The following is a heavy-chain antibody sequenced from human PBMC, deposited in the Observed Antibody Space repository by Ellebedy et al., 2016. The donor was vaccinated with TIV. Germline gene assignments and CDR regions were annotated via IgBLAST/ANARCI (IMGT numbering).Heavy chain of an antibody. CDR3: ARQTVATYVNYAFDI. CDR1: GFTFSGYW. J-gene: IGHJ3*02. D-gene: IGHD4-17*01. Sequence: PGGSLRLSCAASGFTFSGYWRSWVRQAPGKGLEWVANIKQDGSEKYYVDSVKGRFTISRDNAKNSLYLQMNSLRAEDTAVYYSARQTVATYVNYAFDIWGLGTVVTVSS. CDR2: IKQDGSEK. V-gene: IGHV3-7*01.